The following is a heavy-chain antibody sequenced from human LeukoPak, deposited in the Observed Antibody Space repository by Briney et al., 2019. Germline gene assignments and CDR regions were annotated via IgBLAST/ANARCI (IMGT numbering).Heavy chain of an antibody. CDR1: GFTFSSYA. V-gene: IGHV3-23*01. CDR3: ARNSGAGYYFYMDV. D-gene: IGHD3-10*01. Sequence: PGGSLRLSCAASGFTFSSYAMSWVRQAPGKGLEWVSGISGGGGSTYYADSVKGRFTISRDNSKHTLYLQMNSLRAEDTAVYYCARNSGAGYYFYMDVWGKGTAVTVSS. CDR2: ISGGGGST. J-gene: IGHJ6*03.